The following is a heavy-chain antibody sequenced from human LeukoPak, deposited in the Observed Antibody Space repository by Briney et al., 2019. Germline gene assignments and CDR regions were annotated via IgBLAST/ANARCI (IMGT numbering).Heavy chain of an antibody. Sequence: PGGSLRLSCAASGFTLSSYAMSWVRQVPGKGLEWVSAISGSGGSTYYGASVKGRFTISRDNSKNTLYLQMNSLRAEDTAVYYCARVSSGWEFDYWGQGTLVTVSS. CDR3: ARVSSGWEFDY. CDR1: GFTLSSYA. V-gene: IGHV3-23*01. D-gene: IGHD6-19*01. J-gene: IGHJ4*02. CDR2: ISGSGGST.